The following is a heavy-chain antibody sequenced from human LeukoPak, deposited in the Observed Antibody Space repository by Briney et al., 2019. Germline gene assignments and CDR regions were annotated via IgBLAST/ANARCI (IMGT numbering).Heavy chain of an antibody. CDR1: GYTFTSYA. J-gene: IGHJ4*02. CDR3: ARANRRRYCSSTSCYGDFDY. CDR2: INAGNGNT. D-gene: IGHD2-2*01. Sequence: ASVKVSCKASGYTFTSYAMHWVRQAPGQRLEWMGWINAGNGNTEYSQKFQGRVTITRDTSASTAYMELRSLRSDDTAVYYCARANRRRYCSSTSCYGDFDYWGQGTLVTVSS. V-gene: IGHV1-3*01.